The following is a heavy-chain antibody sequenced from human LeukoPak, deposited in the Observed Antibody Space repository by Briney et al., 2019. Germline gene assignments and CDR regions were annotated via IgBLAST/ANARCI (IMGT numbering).Heavy chain of an antibody. V-gene: IGHV5-51*01. CDR2: IYPGDSDT. CDR3: ARVFSIVAIRRYFDL. CDR1: GYSISIYW. Sequence: GESLKISCKGSGYSISIYWIGWVRPIPGKGLEWMGIIYPGDSDTRYSPSFQGQVTISADKSISTAYLQWSSLKASDTAMYYCARVFSIVAIRRYFDLWGRGTLVTVSS. J-gene: IGHJ2*01. D-gene: IGHD5-12*01.